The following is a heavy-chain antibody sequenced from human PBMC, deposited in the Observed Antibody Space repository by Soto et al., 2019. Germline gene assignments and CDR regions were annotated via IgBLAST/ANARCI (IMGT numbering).Heavy chain of an antibody. CDR2: MNPNSGNT. V-gene: IGHV1-8*01. J-gene: IGHJ3*02. CDR3: ARLSWYYYDSSGYPTDAFDI. Sequence: GASVKVSCKASGYSFTSYDINWVRQATGQGLEWMGWMNPNSGNTGYAQKFQGRVTMTRNTSISTAYMELSSLRSEDTAVYYCARLSWYYYDSSGYPTDAFDIWGQGTMVTVSS. CDR1: GYSFTSYD. D-gene: IGHD3-22*01.